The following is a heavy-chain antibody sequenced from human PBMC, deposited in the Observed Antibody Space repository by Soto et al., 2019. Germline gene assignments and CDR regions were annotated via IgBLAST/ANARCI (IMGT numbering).Heavy chain of an antibody. CDR2: IYYSGRT. CDR3: AREDTARIDY. CDR1: GGSISSRGYY. D-gene: IGHD5-18*01. J-gene: IGHJ4*02. Sequence: SETLSLTCTVSGGSISSRGYYWSWIRQHPRKGLEWIGYIYYSGRTYYSASLKSRVTISLDTSKNQFSLKLSSVTAADTAVYYCAREDTARIDYWGQGTLVTVSS. V-gene: IGHV4-30-4*01.